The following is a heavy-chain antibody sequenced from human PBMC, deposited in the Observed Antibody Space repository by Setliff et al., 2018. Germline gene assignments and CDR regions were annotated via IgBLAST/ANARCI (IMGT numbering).Heavy chain of an antibody. CDR2: IYSGGSA. J-gene: IGHJ6*03. Sequence: PSETLSLTCTVSGGSISSYYWSWIRQPAGKGLEWIGHIYSGGSANYNPSLKSRVTMSIDTSKNQFSLKLNSVTAADIAVYYCAREQWLDPPGYYYMDVWAKGTTVTVSS. CDR3: AREQWLDPPGYYYMDV. V-gene: IGHV4-4*07. D-gene: IGHD6-19*01. CDR1: GGSISSYY.